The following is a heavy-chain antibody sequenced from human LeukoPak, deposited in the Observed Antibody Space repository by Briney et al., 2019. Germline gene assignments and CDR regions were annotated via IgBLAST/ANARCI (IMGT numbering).Heavy chain of an antibody. Sequence: ASVTVSFTASPDTFTIYGITWVRQAPGQGLEWMGWIRAYNGDTNYAQKFQGRVTMTAERSTNTAYMELRGLTFDDTSVFYCATTTATSGSSLYWGQGTLVNVAS. D-gene: IGHD6-19*01. CDR2: IRAYNGDT. CDR3: ATTTATSGSSLY. CDR1: PDTFTIYG. J-gene: IGHJ4*02. V-gene: IGHV1-18*01.